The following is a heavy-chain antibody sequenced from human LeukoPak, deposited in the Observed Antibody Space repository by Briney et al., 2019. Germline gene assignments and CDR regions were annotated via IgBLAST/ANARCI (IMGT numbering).Heavy chain of an antibody. Sequence: PGGSLRLSCAASGFDVSSNYMSWVRQAPGKGPEWVSVLYGGDRTYYADSVKGLFTISADKSSNTLYLQMNSLRAEDTAVYYCARAQYYYDSGAYGPDYWGQGTQVTVSS. CDR3: ARAQYYYDSGAYGPDY. D-gene: IGHD3-22*01. CDR2: LYGGDRT. CDR1: GFDVSSNY. V-gene: IGHV3-53*01. J-gene: IGHJ4*02.